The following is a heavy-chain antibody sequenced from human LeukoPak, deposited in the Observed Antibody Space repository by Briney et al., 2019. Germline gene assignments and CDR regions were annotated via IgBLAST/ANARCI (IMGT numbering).Heavy chain of an antibody. CDR1: GFTFSSYA. J-gene: IGHJ4*02. V-gene: IGHV3-23*01. D-gene: IGHD3-3*01. CDR2: ISGRGGST. Sequence: GGSLRLSCAASGFTFSSYAMSWVRQAPGKGLEWVSAISGRGGSTYYADSVKGRFTISRDNSKNTLYLQMNSLRAEDTAVYYCAKDINYDFWSGYHQYYYDYWGQETLVTV. CDR3: AKDINYDFWSGYHQYYYDY.